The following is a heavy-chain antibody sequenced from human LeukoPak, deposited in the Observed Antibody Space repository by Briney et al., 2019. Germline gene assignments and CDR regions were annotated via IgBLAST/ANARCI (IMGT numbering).Heavy chain of an antibody. D-gene: IGHD3-10*01. Sequence: SETLSLTCTVSGGSISSYYWSWIRQPPGKGLERIGYIFYTGSTNYNPSLKSRVTISVLTSKNRFSLKLSSVTAADTAVYYCARSYGSGSYSYYMDVWGKGTTVAISS. V-gene: IGHV4-59*01. CDR3: ARSYGSGSYSYYMDV. CDR1: GGSISSYY. CDR2: IFYTGST. J-gene: IGHJ6*03.